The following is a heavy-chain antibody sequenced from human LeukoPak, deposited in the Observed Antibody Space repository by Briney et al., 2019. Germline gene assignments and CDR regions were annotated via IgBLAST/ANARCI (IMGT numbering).Heavy chain of an antibody. J-gene: IGHJ4*02. V-gene: IGHV1-2*02. CDR1: GYTFTGYY. D-gene: IGHD5-18*01. CDR3: ARDADTAMAIHDY. CDR2: INPKSGGT. Sequence: WASVKVSCKASGYTFTGYYMHWVRQGPGQGLEWMGWINPKSGGTNYAQKFQGRVTMTRDTSISTAYMELSRLRSDDTAVYYCARDADTAMAIHDYWGQGTLVTVSS.